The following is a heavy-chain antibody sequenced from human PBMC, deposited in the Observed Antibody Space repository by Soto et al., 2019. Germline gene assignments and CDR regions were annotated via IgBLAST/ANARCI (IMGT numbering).Heavy chain of an antibody. Sequence: QVQLVQSGAEVKKPGYSVKVSCKASGGTFSSYTISWVRQAPGQGLEWMGRIIPILGIANYAQKFQGRVTITADKSTSTAYMELSSLRSEDTAVYYCARGYDSSGEYWVYLGQGTLVNVSS. CDR1: GGTFSSYT. CDR3: ARGYDSSGEYWVY. V-gene: IGHV1-69*02. J-gene: IGHJ4*02. D-gene: IGHD3-22*01. CDR2: IIPILGIA.